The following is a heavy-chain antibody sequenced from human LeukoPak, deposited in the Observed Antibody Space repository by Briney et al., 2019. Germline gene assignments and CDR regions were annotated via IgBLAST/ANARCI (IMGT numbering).Heavy chain of an antibody. D-gene: IGHD1-1*01. V-gene: IGHV4-34*01. J-gene: IGHJ4*02. CDR3: ARSAPDFRSRTIDY. Sequence: SETLSLTCAVYGGSFSGYYWSWIRQPPGKGLEWIGEINHSGSTHYNPSLKSRVTISVDTSKNQFSLKLSSVTAADTAVYYCARSAPDFRSRTIDYWGQGTLVTVSS. CDR1: GGSFSGYY. CDR2: INHSGST.